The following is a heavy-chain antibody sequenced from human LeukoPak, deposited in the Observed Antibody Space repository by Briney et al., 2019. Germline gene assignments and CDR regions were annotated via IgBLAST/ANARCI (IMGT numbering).Heavy chain of an antibody. V-gene: IGHV6-1*01. Sequence: SQTLSLTCAISGDSVSNNSAAWNWIRQSPSRGLEWLGRTYYRSKWYNYYAVSVKSRIIINPDTSKNQFSLQLDSVTPEDTAVYYCARGGYGDYVSLFQHWGQGTLVTVSS. CDR1: GDSVSNNSAA. CDR3: ARGGYGDYVSLFQH. CDR2: TYYRSKWYN. D-gene: IGHD4-17*01. J-gene: IGHJ1*01.